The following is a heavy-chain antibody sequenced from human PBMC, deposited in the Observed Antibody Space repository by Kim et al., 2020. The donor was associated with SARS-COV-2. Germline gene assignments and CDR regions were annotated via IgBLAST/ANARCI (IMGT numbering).Heavy chain of an antibody. CDR3: AKDVVGATM. CDR2: ISYDGSNK. J-gene: IGHJ4*01. CDR1: GFTFSSFG. Sequence: GGSLRLSCAASGFTFSSFGMHWVRQAPGKGLEWVAVISYDGSNKYYADSVKGRFTISRDNSKNTLYLQMNSLRAEDTAVYYCAKDVVGATMWGHGTLVT. V-gene: IGHV3-30*18. D-gene: IGHD1-26*01.